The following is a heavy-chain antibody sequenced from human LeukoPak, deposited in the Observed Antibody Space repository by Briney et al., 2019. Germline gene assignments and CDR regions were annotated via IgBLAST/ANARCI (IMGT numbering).Heavy chain of an antibody. J-gene: IGHJ4*02. Sequence: PTETLSLTCTVSGDSVSSSTYFWGWIRQPPGKGLEWIGSMSHIGNTYYNPSLKSRVIISVDTSKNQFSLKLSSVTAADTAVYYCARQGSSWGPPTDYWGQGTLVTVSS. CDR3: ARQGSSWGPPTDY. D-gene: IGHD6-13*01. CDR2: MSHIGNT. CDR1: GDSVSSSTYF. V-gene: IGHV4-39*01.